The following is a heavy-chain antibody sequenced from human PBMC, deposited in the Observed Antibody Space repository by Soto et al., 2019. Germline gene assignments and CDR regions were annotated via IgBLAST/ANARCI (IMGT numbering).Heavy chain of an antibody. D-gene: IGHD2-8*01. J-gene: IGHJ3*02. CDR1: GFTFSSYA. Sequence: PGGSLRLSCAASGFTFSSYAMSWVRQAPGKGLEWVSSITGSGGTTYYADSVKGRFTISRDNSKNTLYLQLNNLRADDTAVYYCARCPRYCTKGVCYMGAFEIWGQGTMVTVSS. V-gene: IGHV3-23*01. CDR2: ITGSGGTT. CDR3: ARCPRYCTKGVCYMGAFEI.